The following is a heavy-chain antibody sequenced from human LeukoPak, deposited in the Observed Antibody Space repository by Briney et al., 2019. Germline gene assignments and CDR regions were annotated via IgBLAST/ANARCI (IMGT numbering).Heavy chain of an antibody. V-gene: IGHV4-34*01. Sequence: SETLSLTCAVYGGSFSGYYWSWIRQPPGKGLEWIGEINHSGSTNYNPSLKSRVTISVDTSKNQFSLKLSSVTAADTAVYYCARGPNYYILTGYYMKGSKLDYWGQGTLVTVSS. D-gene: IGHD3-9*01. J-gene: IGHJ4*02. CDR3: ARGPNYYILTGYYMKGSKLDY. CDR2: INHSGST. CDR1: GGSFSGYY.